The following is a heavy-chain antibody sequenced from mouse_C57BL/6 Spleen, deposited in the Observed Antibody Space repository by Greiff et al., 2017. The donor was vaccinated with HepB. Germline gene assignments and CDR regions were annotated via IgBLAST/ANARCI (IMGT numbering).Heavy chain of an antibody. D-gene: IGHD2-5*01. J-gene: IGHJ4*01. V-gene: IGHV3-1*01. Sequence: EVHLVESGPGMVKPSQSLSLTCTVTGYSITSGYDWHWIRHFPGNKLEWMGYISYSGSTNYNPSLKSRISITHDTSKNHFFLKLNSVTTEDTATYYCARESNNYYAMDYWGQGTSVTVSS. CDR1: GYSITSGYD. CDR3: ARESNNYYAMDY. CDR2: ISYSGST.